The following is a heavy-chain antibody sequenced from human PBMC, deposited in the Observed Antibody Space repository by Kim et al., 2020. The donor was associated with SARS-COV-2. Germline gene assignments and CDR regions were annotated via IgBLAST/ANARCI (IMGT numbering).Heavy chain of an antibody. V-gene: IGHV4-31*03. Sequence: SETLSLTCIVSGVSISSGGFYWSWIRQHPGKGLEWIGNVYFNGNTQYSTSLRSRLTISVDTSKSQFSLKRNSVTAADTAVYYCVASHRYQLPTDYDYWG. CDR2: VYFNGNT. J-gene: IGHJ4*01. D-gene: IGHD2-2*01. CDR1: GVSISSGGFY. CDR3: VASHRYQLPTDYDY.